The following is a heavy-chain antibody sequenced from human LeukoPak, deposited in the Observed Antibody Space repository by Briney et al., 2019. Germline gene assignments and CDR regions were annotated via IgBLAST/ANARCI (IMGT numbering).Heavy chain of an antibody. CDR3: ARDSSGSGSYYPFYYYYYMDV. Sequence: SETLSLTCAVYGGSFSGYYWSWIRQPPGKGLEWIGEINHSGSTNYNPSLKSRVTISVDTSKNQFSLKLSSVTAADTAVYYCARDSSGSGSYYPFYYYYYMDVWGKGTTVTISS. J-gene: IGHJ6*03. V-gene: IGHV4-34*01. D-gene: IGHD3-10*01. CDR1: GGSFSGYY. CDR2: INHSGST.